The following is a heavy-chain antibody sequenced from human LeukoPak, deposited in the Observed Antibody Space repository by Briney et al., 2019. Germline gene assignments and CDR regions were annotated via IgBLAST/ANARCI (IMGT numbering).Heavy chain of an antibody. V-gene: IGHV1-46*01. D-gene: IGHD2-2*03. CDR2: INPSDGST. CDR3: ARDLGIVVVATGMRGFSLDP. CDR1: GYTVTSYY. Sequence: ASVKVSCKASGYTVTSYYMHWVRQAPGQGLEWMGIINPSDGSTSYAQKFQGRVTMTRDTSTSTVYMELSSLRSEDTAVYYCARDLGIVVVATGMRGFSLDPWGQGTLVTVSS. J-gene: IGHJ5*02.